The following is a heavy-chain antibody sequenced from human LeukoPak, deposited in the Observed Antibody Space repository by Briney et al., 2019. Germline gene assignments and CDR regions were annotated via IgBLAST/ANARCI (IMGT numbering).Heavy chain of an antibody. J-gene: IGHJ6*02. V-gene: IGHV1-18*04. CDR3: ARGSSYYYDSSGVNYYYYGMDV. CDR2: ISAYNGNT. Sequence: ASVKVSCKASGYTFTGYYMHWVRQAPGQGLEWMGWISAYNGNTNYAQKLQGRVTMTTDTSTSTAYMELRSLRSDDTAVYYCARGSSYYYDSSGVNYYYYGMDVWGQGTTVTVSS. CDR1: GYTFTGYY. D-gene: IGHD3-22*01.